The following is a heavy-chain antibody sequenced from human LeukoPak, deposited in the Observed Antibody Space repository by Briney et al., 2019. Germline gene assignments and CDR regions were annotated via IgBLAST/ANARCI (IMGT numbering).Heavy chain of an antibody. CDR3: ARGGGYCSSTSCYPPSE. J-gene: IGHJ4*02. Sequence: ASVKVSCKASGYTFTGYYMHWVRQAPGQGLEWMGWINPNSGGTNYAQKLQGRVTMTTDTSTSTAYMELRSLRSDDTAVYYCARGGGYCSSTSCYPPSEWGQGTLVTVSS. CDR1: GYTFTGYY. CDR2: INPNSGGT. D-gene: IGHD2-2*01. V-gene: IGHV1-2*02.